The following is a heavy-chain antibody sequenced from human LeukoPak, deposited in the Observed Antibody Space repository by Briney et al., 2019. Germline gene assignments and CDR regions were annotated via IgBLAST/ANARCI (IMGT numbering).Heavy chain of an antibody. CDR3: ARHSSGWGENWFDP. CDR2: IIPILGIA. J-gene: IGHJ5*02. V-gene: IGHV1-69*04. Sequence: ASVKVSCKASGGTFSSYAISWVRQAPGQGLEWMGRIIPILGIANYAQKFQGRVTITADKSTSTAYMELSSLRSEDTAVYYCARHSSGWGENWFDPWGQGTLVTVSS. D-gene: IGHD6-19*01. CDR1: GGTFSSYA.